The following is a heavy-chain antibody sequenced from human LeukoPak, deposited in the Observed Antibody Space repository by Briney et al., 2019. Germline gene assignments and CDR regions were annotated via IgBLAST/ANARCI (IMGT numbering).Heavy chain of an antibody. CDR2: IISSSSTI. Sequence: GGSLRLSCAASGFTFSSYSMNWVRQAPGKGLEWVSYIISSSSTINYADSVKGRFTISRDNAKNSLYLQMNNLKTEDTAVYYCTRHSEQQLDYYYYYMDVWGKGTTVTISS. CDR3: TRHSEQQLDYYYYYMDV. V-gene: IGHV3-48*01. CDR1: GFTFSSYS. D-gene: IGHD6-13*01. J-gene: IGHJ6*03.